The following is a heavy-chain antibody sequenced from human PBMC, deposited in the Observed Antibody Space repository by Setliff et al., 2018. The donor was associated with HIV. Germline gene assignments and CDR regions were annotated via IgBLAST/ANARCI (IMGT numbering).Heavy chain of an antibody. CDR3: ASLTDYGGDSGSH. Sequence: TLSLTCTVSGGSISSHYWSWIRQPPGKGLEWIGSIYYSGSTNYNPSLKSRVTISVDTSKNQFSLKLSSVTAADTAVYYCASLTDYGGDSGSHWGQGTLVTVSS. V-gene: IGHV4-59*11. J-gene: IGHJ4*02. CDR2: IYYSGST. D-gene: IGHD4-17*01. CDR1: GGSISSHY.